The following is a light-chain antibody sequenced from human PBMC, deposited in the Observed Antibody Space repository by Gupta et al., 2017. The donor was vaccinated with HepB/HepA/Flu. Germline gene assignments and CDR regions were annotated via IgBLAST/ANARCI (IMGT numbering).Light chain of an antibody. CDR3: MQALQTPYT. Sequence: DIVMTQSPLSLPVTPGEPASIACRSSQSLLHSNGYNYLDWYLQKPGPSPQLLNYLGSNRASGVPDRFSGSGSGTDFTLKISRVEAEDVGVYYCMQALQTPYTFGQGTKLEIK. J-gene: IGKJ2*01. CDR1: QSLLHSNGYNY. CDR2: LGS. V-gene: IGKV2-28*01.